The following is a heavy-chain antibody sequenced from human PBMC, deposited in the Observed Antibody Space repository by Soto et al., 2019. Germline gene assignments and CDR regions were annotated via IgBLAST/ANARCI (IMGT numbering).Heavy chain of an antibody. CDR1: GFTFSSYG. Sequence: GGSLRLSCAASGFTFSSYGMHWVRQAPGKGLEWVAVIWYDGSNKYYADSVKGRFTISRDNSKNTLYLQMNSLRAEDTAVYYCARGIGSDIVVVPAAREGWFDPWGQGTLVTVSS. CDR3: ARGIGSDIVVVPAAREGWFDP. J-gene: IGHJ5*02. CDR2: IWYDGSNK. D-gene: IGHD2-2*01. V-gene: IGHV3-33*01.